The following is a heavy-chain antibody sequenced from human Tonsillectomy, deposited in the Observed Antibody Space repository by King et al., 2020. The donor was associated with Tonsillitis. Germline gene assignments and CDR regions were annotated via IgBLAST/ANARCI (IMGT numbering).Heavy chain of an antibody. CDR2: IYYSGST. D-gene: IGHD3-3*01. J-gene: IGHJ4*02. CDR1: GGAINNYY. Sequence: QLQESGPGLGKPSETLSLTCTVSGGAINNYYWRWIRHPPGKGLEWIGYIYYSGSTNYNPSLKSRVTISVDTSKHQFSLRLSSVTAADTAVYYCARLSRFLEWLPDYWGQGTLVTVSS. CDR3: ARLSRFLEWLPDY. V-gene: IGHV4-59*01.